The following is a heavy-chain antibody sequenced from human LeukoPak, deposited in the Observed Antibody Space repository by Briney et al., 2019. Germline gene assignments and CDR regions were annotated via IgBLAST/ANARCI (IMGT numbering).Heavy chain of an antibody. CDR1: GFTFSNSW. CDR2: IKEDGSKT. J-gene: IGHJ4*02. CDR3: VRDYVWGTSNSDY. V-gene: IGHV3-7*01. D-gene: IGHD3-16*01. Sequence: GGSLRLPCAASGFTFSNSWMSWVRQAPGKGLEWLTNIKEDGSKTYYVDSVKGRFTISRDNAKNSLYLQMNSLRAEDTAVYYCVRDYVWGTSNSDYWGQGTLVTVSS.